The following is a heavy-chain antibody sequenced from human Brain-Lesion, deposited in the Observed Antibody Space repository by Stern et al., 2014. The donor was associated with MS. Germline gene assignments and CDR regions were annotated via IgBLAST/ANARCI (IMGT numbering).Heavy chain of an antibody. Sequence: VQLVESGAEVKKPGASVKGSCKTSGYIFTGYYIHWVRQAPGQGLEWMAWINPNTGGTKDAQKFQGRVTMSRDTSISTAYVELSSLTSDDTAVYYCARDQRGITTFGVVTDYYYLGMDVWGQGTTVTVSS. D-gene: IGHD3-3*01. CDR1: GYIFTGYY. V-gene: IGHV1-2*02. J-gene: IGHJ6*02. CDR3: ARDQRGITTFGVVTDYYYLGMDV. CDR2: INPNTGGT.